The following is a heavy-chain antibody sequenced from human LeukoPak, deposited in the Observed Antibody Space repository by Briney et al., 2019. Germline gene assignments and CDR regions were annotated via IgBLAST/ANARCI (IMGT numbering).Heavy chain of an antibody. V-gene: IGHV3-21*01. D-gene: IGHD3-3*01. Sequence: GGSLRLSCAASGFSFSSYSMKWVRQAPGKGLEWVSSISSSSSYIYYADSVKGRFTISRDNAKNSLYLQMNSLRAEDTAVYYCARDYDFWSGYPSYMDVWGKGTTVTVSS. J-gene: IGHJ6*03. CDR2: ISSSSSYI. CDR1: GFSFSSYS. CDR3: ARDYDFWSGYPSYMDV.